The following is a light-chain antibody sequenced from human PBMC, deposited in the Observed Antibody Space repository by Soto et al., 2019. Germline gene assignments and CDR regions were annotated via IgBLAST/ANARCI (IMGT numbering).Light chain of an antibody. V-gene: IGLV2-14*01. J-gene: IGLJ1*01. Sequence: QSVLTQPTSVFGSPGQSITISCTGTSSDVGGYNYVSWYQQHPGKAPKLMVYDVSNRPSGASNRFSGSKSGNTASLTISGLQAEDEADYYCSSYTISSTYVFGTGTKVTVL. CDR3: SSYTISSTYV. CDR2: DVS. CDR1: SSDVGGYNY.